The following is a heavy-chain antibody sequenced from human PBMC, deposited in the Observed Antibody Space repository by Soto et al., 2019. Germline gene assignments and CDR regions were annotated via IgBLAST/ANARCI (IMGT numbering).Heavy chain of an antibody. V-gene: IGHV3-15*01. Sequence: GGSLRLSCAASGFTFSNAWWSWVRQAPGKGLEWVGRIKSKTDGGTTDYAAPVKGRFTISRNDSKNTLDLQMNSLKTEDTAVYYCATPSGYYWVLDAFDIWGQGTMVTVSS. CDR3: ATPSGYYWVLDAFDI. CDR2: IKSKTDGGTT. D-gene: IGHD3-22*01. CDR1: GFTFSNAW. J-gene: IGHJ3*02.